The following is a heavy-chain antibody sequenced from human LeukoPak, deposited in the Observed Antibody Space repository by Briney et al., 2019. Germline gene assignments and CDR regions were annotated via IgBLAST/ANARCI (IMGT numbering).Heavy chain of an antibody. D-gene: IGHD6-6*01. CDR2: IYHSGST. CDR1: GGSISSYY. V-gene: IGHV4-59*08. J-gene: IGHJ3*02. Sequence: PSETLSLTCTVSGGSISSYYWSWIRQPPGKGLEWIGSIYHSGSTYYNPSLKSRVTISVDTSKNQFSLKLSSVTAADTAVYYCARMDSSSSNRAFDIWGQGTMVTVSS. CDR3: ARMDSSSSNRAFDI.